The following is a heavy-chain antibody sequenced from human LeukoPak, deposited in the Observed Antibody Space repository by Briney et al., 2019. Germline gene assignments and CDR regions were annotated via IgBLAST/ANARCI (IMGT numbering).Heavy chain of an antibody. J-gene: IGHJ4*02. D-gene: IGHD2-2*01. CDR1: GFTFSNYS. CDR2: ISSSAAYK. CDR3: ATRYCTTTNCYAFDD. Sequence: PGGSLRLSCAASGFTFSNYSMNWVRQAPGKGLEWASSISSSAAYKYYADSLKGRFTISRDNAKSSLYLQMNSLRAEDTAVYYCATRYCTTTNCYAFDDWGQGTLVTVSS. V-gene: IGHV3-21*01.